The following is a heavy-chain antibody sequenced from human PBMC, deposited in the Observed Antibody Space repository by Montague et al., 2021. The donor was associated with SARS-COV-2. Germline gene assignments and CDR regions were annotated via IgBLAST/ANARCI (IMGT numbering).Heavy chain of an antibody. J-gene: IGHJ4*02. CDR3: ARDWDYYVSSGCGIHYFDF. Sequence: TLSLTCTVSGGSIRSGSYYWSWIRQPAGKGLEWIGRFYTSGSTNYNPSLKSRVCISEDISKNQLSLRLSSVTAADTAVYYCARDWDYYVSSGCGIHYFDFWGQGTLVIVSS. CDR1: GGSIRSGSYY. CDR2: FYTSGST. D-gene: IGHD3-22*01. V-gene: IGHV4-61*02.